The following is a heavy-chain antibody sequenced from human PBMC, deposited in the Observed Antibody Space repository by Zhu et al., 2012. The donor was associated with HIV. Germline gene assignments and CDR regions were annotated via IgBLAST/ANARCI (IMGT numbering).Heavy chain of an antibody. J-gene: IGHJ4*02. CDR3: ARLERDCSGGSCYSFGWLFDY. CDR1: GYSISSGYY. V-gene: IGHV4-38-2*01. CDR2: IYHSGST. D-gene: IGHD2-15*01. Sequence: QVQLQESGPGLVKPSETLSLTCAVSGYSISSGYYWGWIRQPPGKGLEWIGSIYHSGSTYYNPSLKSRVTISVDTSKNXFSLKLSSVTAADTAVYYCARLERDCSGGSCYSFGWLFDYVGPGNLVTVSS.